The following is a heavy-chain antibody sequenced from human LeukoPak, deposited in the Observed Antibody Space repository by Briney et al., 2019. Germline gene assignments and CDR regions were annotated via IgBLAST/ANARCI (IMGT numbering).Heavy chain of an antibody. CDR1: GGSISSYY. J-gene: IGHJ1*01. CDR2: FYYSGST. Sequence: SETLSLTCTVSGGSISSYYWSWIRQPPGKGLEWIGFFYYSGSTNYNPSLKSRVTISVDTSKNQFSLKLSSVTAADTAVYYCARQWDSSGYHEYFQHWGQGTLVTVSS. D-gene: IGHD3-22*01. V-gene: IGHV4-59*08. CDR3: ARQWDSSGYHEYFQH.